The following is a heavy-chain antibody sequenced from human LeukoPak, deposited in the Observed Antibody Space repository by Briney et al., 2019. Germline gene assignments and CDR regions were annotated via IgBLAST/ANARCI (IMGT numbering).Heavy chain of an antibody. CDR1: GFTFSSYW. CDR2: TNRDGSST. D-gene: IGHD3-3*01. Sequence: GGSLRLSCAASGFTFSSYWMHWVRQAPGKGPVWVARTNRDGSSTAYADSVKGRFTISKDNAKNTLYLLMNSLRAEDTAVRYCARDSVEWYIFDYWGQGTLVTVSS. J-gene: IGHJ4*02. CDR3: ARDSVEWYIFDY. V-gene: IGHV3-74*01.